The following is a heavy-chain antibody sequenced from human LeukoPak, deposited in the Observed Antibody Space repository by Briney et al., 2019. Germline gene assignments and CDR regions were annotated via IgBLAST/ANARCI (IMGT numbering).Heavy chain of an antibody. CDR3: ARGGYCSSTSCYKVFGYYYYHYMDV. Sequence: PGGSLRLSCAASGFTFDDYGMSWVRQAPGKGLEWVSGINWNGGSTGYADSVKGRFTISRDNAKNSLYLKMNSLRAEDTALYYCARGGYCSSTSCYKVFGYYYYHYMDVWGKGTTVTVSS. V-gene: IGHV3-20*04. CDR2: INWNGGST. J-gene: IGHJ6*03. D-gene: IGHD2-2*02. CDR1: GFTFDDYG.